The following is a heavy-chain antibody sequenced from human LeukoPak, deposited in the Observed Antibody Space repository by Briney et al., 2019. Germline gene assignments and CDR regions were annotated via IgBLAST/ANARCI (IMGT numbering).Heavy chain of an antibody. CDR2: IKQDGSEK. V-gene: IGHV3-7*01. D-gene: IGHD4-11*01. Sequence: GGSLRLSCAASGFTFSSYWMSWVRQAPGKGPEWVANIKQDGSEKYYVDSVKGQFTISRDNAKNSLYLQMNSLRAEDTAVYYCARSRYSNFRKYFDYWGQGTLVTVSS. J-gene: IGHJ4*02. CDR1: GFTFSSYW. CDR3: ARSRYSNFRKYFDY.